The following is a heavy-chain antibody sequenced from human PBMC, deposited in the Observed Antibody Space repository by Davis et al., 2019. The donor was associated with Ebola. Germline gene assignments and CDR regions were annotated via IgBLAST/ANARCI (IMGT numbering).Heavy chain of an antibody. J-gene: IGHJ6*02. CDR1: GFTFSDYY. CDR3: ARDSLYSSLYYYGMDV. D-gene: IGHD6-13*01. V-gene: IGHV3-11*04. Sequence: GGSLRLSCAASGFTFSDYYMSWIRQAPGKGLEWVSYISSSGSTIYYADSVKGRFTISRDNAKNSLYLQMNSLRAEDTAVYYCARDSLYSSLYYYGMDVWGQGTTVTVSS. CDR2: ISSSGSTI.